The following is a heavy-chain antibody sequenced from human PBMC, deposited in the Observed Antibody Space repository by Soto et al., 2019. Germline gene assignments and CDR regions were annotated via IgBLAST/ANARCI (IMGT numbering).Heavy chain of an antibody. Sequence: QAQLVQSGAEVRKPGASVMVSCKASGYIFSRYGISWVRQAPGQGLEWMGWINPNNGDTAYAQNLQDRVNMTTDTSTSTAYMELRNLKSDDTAVYYCARDEYGGDSGYAMDVWGQGTTVTVSS. V-gene: IGHV1-18*01. CDR2: INPNNGDT. CDR3: ARDEYGGDSGYAMDV. CDR1: GYIFSRYG. D-gene: IGHD2-21*02. J-gene: IGHJ6*02.